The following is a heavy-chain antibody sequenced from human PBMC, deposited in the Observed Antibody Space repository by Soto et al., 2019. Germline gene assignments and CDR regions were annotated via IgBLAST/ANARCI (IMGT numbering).Heavy chain of an antibody. CDR3: ARRYGSAIDY. V-gene: IGHV4-59*08. D-gene: IGHD1-26*01. J-gene: IGHJ4*02. Sequence: PSETLSLTCTGSGGSFSSYSWSWIRQPPGKGLEWIGDIYYSGSTNYNPSLKSRVTISVDTSKNQFSLKLSSVTAADTAVYYCARRYGSAIDYWGQGTLVTVSS. CDR1: GGSFSSYS. CDR2: IYYSGST.